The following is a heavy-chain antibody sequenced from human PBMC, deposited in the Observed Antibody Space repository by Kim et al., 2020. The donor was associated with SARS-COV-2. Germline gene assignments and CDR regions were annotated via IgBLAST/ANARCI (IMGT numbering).Heavy chain of an antibody. CDR2: IYYSGST. CDR1: GGSISSSSYY. CDR3: ASSRNDYGDYGDQGAFDI. Sequence: SETLSLTCTVSGGSISSSSYYWGWIRQPPGKGLEWIGSIYYSGSTYYNPSLKSRVTISVDTSKNQFSLKLSSVTAADTAVYYCASSRNDYGDYGDQGAFDIWGQGTMVTVSS. J-gene: IGHJ3*02. D-gene: IGHD4-17*01. V-gene: IGHV4-39*01.